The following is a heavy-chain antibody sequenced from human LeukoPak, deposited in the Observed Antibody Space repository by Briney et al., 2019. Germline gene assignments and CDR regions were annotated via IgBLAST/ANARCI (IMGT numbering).Heavy chain of an antibody. CDR3: AKRGVVIRVILVGFHKEANCFDS. CDR2: ISDSGGRT. D-gene: IGHD3-22*01. CDR1: GITLSNYG. V-gene: IGHV3-23*01. Sequence: GGSLRLSCAVSGITLSNYGMSWVRQALGKGLEWVAGISDSGGRTNYADSVKGRFTISRDNPKNTLYLQMNSLRVEDTAVYFCAKRGVVIRVILVGFHKEANCFDSWGQGALVTVSS. J-gene: IGHJ4*02.